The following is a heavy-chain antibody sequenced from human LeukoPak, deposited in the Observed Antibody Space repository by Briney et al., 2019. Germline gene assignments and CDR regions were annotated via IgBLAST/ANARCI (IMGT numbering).Heavy chain of an antibody. J-gene: IGHJ4*02. CDR1: GFTFSSYW. V-gene: IGHV3-7*04. CDR2: IKQDGSDI. Sequence: GGSLRLSCAASGFTFSSYWMSWGRQAPGKGLEWVASIKQDGSDIYYVDSVKGRFTISRDNAKNSLYLQMDSLRAEDTALYYCARGVRSFDYWGQGTLVTVSS. D-gene: IGHD4-17*01. CDR3: ARGVRSFDY.